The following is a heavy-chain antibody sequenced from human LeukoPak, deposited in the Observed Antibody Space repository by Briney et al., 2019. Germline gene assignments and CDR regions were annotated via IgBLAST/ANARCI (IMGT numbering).Heavy chain of an antibody. J-gene: IGHJ4*02. CDR2: ISSSSSYI. V-gene: IGHV3-21*01. Sequence: GGSLRLSCAASGFTFSSYSMNWVRQAPGKGLEWVSSISSSSSYIYYADSVKGRFTISRDNAKNSLYLQMNSLRAEDTAVYYCARDRARSYYYDSSSYYSPFDYWGQGTLVTVSS. D-gene: IGHD3-22*01. CDR3: ARDRARSYYYDSSSYYSPFDY. CDR1: GFTFSSYS.